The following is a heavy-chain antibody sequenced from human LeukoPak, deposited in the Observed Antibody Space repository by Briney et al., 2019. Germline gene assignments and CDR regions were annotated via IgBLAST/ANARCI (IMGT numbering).Heavy chain of an antibody. V-gene: IGHV4-4*02. D-gene: IGHD6-13*01. Sequence: SGTLSLTCAVSGGSISSSNWWGWVRPPPGKGLGWIGEIYHSGSTNYNPSLKSRVTISVDKSKNQFSLKLSSVTAADTAVYYCARDLAAAGTNAFDIWGQGTMVTVSS. CDR3: ARDLAAAGTNAFDI. CDR2: IYHSGST. CDR1: GGSISSSNW. J-gene: IGHJ3*02.